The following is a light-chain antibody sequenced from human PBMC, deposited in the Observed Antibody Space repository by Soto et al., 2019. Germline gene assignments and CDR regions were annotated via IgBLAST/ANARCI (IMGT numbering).Light chain of an antibody. J-gene: IGKJ2*01. Sequence: DIQMTQSPSSLSASVGDRVTITCRASQSISSYLNWYQQKPGKAPKLLIYAASSLHSGVPSRFSGSGSGTDFTLTISSLQPEDFATYYCQHSYSTPYTFGQGTKLESK. CDR2: AAS. V-gene: IGKV1-39*01. CDR3: QHSYSTPYT. CDR1: QSISSY.